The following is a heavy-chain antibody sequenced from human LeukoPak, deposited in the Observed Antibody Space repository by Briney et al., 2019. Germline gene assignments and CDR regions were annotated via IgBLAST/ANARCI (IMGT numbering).Heavy chain of an antibody. Sequence: SETLSLTCTVSGGSISSSSYYWGWIRQPPGKGLEWIGEINHSGRTNYNPSLKSRVTLSVDTSKTQFSLKLSSVTAADTAVYYCARSRPEGYYYDSSGYYFDPWGQGTLVTVSS. CDR2: INHSGRT. V-gene: IGHV4-39*07. J-gene: IGHJ5*02. CDR3: ARSRPEGYYYDSSGYYFDP. CDR1: GGSISSSSYY. D-gene: IGHD3-22*01.